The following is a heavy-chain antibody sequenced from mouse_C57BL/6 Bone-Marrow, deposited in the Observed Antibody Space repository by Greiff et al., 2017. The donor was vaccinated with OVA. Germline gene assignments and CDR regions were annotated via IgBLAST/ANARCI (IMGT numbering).Heavy chain of an antibody. CDR3: ARLSYPGYFDV. V-gene: IGHV1-50*01. Sequence: QVQLQQPGAELVKPGASVKLSCKASGYTFTSYWMQWVKQRPGQGLEWIGEIDPSDSYTNYNQKFKGQATLTVDTSSSTAYMQLSSLTSEDAAVYYCARLSYPGYFDVWGTGTTVTVSA. CDR1: GYTFTSYW. CDR2: IDPSDSYT. J-gene: IGHJ1*03. D-gene: IGHD6-1*01.